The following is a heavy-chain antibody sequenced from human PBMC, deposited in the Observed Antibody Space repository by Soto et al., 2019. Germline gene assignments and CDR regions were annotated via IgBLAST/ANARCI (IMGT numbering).Heavy chain of an antibody. Sequence: PSETLSLTCTVSGGSISSYYWSWIRQPPGKGLEWIGYIYYSGSTNYNPSLKSRVTISVDTSKNQFSLKLGSVTAADTAVYYCAIYSGYEYYFDYWGQGTLVTVSS. CDR1: GGSISSYY. CDR2: IYYSGST. CDR3: AIYSGYEYYFDY. J-gene: IGHJ4*02. V-gene: IGHV4-59*01. D-gene: IGHD5-12*01.